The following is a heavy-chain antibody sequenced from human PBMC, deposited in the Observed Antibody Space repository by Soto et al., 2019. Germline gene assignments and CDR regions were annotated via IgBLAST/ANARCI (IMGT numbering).Heavy chain of an antibody. J-gene: IGHJ6*03. D-gene: IGHD3-3*01. CDR2: VYYSGST. V-gene: IGHV4-59*08. CDR1: GDSISSHY. CDR3: ARSYYDFWSGDYYYYMDV. Sequence: PSETLSLTCTVSGDSISSHYWTWIRQPPGKGLEWIGYVYYSGSTNYNPSLKSRVTISIDTSKSQFSLKLSSVTAADTAVYFCARSYYDFWSGDYYYYMDVWGKGTTVTVSS.